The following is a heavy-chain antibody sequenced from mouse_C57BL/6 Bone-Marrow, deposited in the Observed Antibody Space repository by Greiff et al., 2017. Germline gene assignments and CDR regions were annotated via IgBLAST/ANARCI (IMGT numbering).Heavy chain of an antibody. D-gene: IGHD2-4*01. J-gene: IGHJ2*01. Sequence: EVQLQQSGAELVKPGASVKLSCIASGFNIKDYYMHWVKQRTEQGLEWIGRIDPEDGDTKYAPKFQGKATITADTSSNTAYLQLSSLTSEDTAVYYCARDDYDGDFDYWGQGTTLTVSS. CDR3: ARDDYDGDFDY. CDR1: GFNIKDYY. V-gene: IGHV14-2*01. CDR2: IDPEDGDT.